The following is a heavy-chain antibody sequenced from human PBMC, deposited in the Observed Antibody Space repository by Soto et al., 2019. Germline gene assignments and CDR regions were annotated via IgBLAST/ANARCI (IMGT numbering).Heavy chain of an antibody. Sequence: QVQLVQSGAEVKKPGSSVKVSCKASGGTFSSYAISWVRQAPGQGLEWMGGIIPIFGTANYAQKFQGRVTITADDSTSTAYMELSRLRSEDTAVYYCALGLIAVAGTGYYGMDVWGQGTTVTVSS. CDR1: GGTFSSYA. CDR3: ALGLIAVAGTGYYGMDV. V-gene: IGHV1-69*12. D-gene: IGHD6-19*01. CDR2: IIPIFGTA. J-gene: IGHJ6*02.